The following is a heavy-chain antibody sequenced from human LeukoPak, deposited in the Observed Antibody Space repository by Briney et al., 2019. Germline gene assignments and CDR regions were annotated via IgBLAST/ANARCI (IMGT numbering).Heavy chain of an antibody. CDR3: ARGETTADFDY. D-gene: IGHD4-17*01. CDR1: GFTFSSYR. V-gene: IGHV3-21*01. Sequence: GGSLRLSCAASGFTFSSYRMNWLRQAPGKGLEWVSSISSSSSYIYYADSVKGRFTISRDNAKNSLYLQMNSLRAEDTAVYYCARGETTADFDYWGQGTLVTVSS. CDR2: ISSSSSYI. J-gene: IGHJ4*02.